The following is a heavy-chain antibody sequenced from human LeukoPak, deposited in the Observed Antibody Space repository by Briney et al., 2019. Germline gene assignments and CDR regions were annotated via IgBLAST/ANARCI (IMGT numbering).Heavy chain of an antibody. CDR1: GFTFSSNS. D-gene: IGHD3-10*01. Sequence: GGSLRLSCAAFGFTFSSNSMNWVRQAPGKGLEWVPYISSSSSTIYYADSVKGRFTISRDNAENSLYPQMNSLNIKSTAVYYRASSYCGSGRYGMDVWGQGTTVTVSS. CDR3: ASSYCGSGRYGMDV. V-gene: IGHV3-48*01. J-gene: IGHJ6*02. CDR2: ISSSSSTI.